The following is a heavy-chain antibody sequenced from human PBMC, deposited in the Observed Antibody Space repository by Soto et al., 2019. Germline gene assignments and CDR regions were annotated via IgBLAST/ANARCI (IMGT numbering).Heavy chain of an antibody. J-gene: IGHJ4*02. CDR2: ISYDGSNK. Sequence: QVQLVESGGGVVQPGRSLRLSCAASGFTFSSYGMHWVRQAPGKGLEWVAVISYDGSNKDYGDSVKGRFTSSRDNSKNTLYLQMNSLNAEDTAVYYCSKLTCLQLFRDYWGQGTLGTVSS. D-gene: IGHD5-18*01. CDR3: SKLTCLQLFRDY. V-gene: IGHV3-30*18. CDR1: GFTFSSYG.